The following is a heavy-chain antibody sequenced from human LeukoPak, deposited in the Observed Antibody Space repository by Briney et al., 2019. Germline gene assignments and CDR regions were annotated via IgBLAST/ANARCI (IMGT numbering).Heavy chain of an antibody. V-gene: IGHV1-24*01. CDR2: FDPEDDET. J-gene: IGHJ4*02. CDR1: GYSLTDLS. D-gene: IGHD1-26*01. Sequence: ASVKVSFKVSGYSLTDLSIHWVRQPPGKGLERMGGFDPEDDETFYAQKFQGRVTMTEDTPADTAYMELSSLISEDTAIYYCATGEAGATVDCWGQGTLVTVSS. CDR3: ATGEAGATVDC.